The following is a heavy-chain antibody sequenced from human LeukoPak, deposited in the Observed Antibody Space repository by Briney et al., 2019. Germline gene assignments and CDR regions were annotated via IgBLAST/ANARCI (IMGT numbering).Heavy chain of an antibody. J-gene: IGHJ4*02. CDR3: ATSPVYSYGHPYYFDY. Sequence: GGSLRLSCAASGFTFSSYRMNWVRQAPGKGLEWVSSISSSSSYIYYADSVKGRFTISRDNAKNSLFLHMNSLRAEDTAVYYCATSPVYSYGHPYYFDYWGQGTLVTVSS. D-gene: IGHD5-18*01. CDR2: ISSSSSYI. V-gene: IGHV3-21*01. CDR1: GFTFSSYR.